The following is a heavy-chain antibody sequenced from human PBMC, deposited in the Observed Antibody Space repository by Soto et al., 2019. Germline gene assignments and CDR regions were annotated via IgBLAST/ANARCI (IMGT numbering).Heavy chain of an antibody. V-gene: IGHV3-23*01. D-gene: IGHD3-10*01. CDR1: GFTFNTYA. CDR3: AKGSEDRSNYYRPK. Sequence: EVQLLESGGGLVQPGGSLRLSCAASGFTFNTYAMTWVRQAPAKGLEWVSTISGSGGTTYYADSVKGRFTISRDNSKNTLYLQIISLSAEDTAIYYCAKGSEDRSNYYRPKWGQGTLVTVSS. CDR2: ISGSGGTT. J-gene: IGHJ4*02.